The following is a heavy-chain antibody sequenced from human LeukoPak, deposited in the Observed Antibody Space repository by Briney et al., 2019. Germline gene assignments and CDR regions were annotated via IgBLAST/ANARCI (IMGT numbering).Heavy chain of an antibody. D-gene: IGHD3-10*01. J-gene: IGHJ4*02. V-gene: IGHV3-23*01. Sequence: GGSLRLSCAASGFTFSSYAMSWVRQAPGKGLEWVSAISGSGGSTYYADSVKGRFTISRDNSKNTLYLQMNSLRAEDTAVYYCAKPYRRSYSYQYYFDYWGQGTLSPSPQ. CDR3: AKPYRRSYSYQYYFDY. CDR1: GFTFSSYA. CDR2: ISGSGGST.